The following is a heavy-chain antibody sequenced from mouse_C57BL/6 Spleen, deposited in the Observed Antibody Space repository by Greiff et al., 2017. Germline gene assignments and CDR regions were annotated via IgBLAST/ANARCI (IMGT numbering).Heavy chain of an antibody. CDR2: IRSKSNNYAT. Sequence: EVQGVESGGGLVQPKGSLKLSCAASGFSFNTYAMNWVRQAPGKGLEWVARIRSKSNNYATYYADSVKDRFTISRDDSESMLYLQMNTLKTEDTAMYYCVRHGSSYPFAYWGQGTLVTVSA. V-gene: IGHV10-1*01. CDR1: GFSFNTYA. J-gene: IGHJ3*01. D-gene: IGHD3-2*02. CDR3: VRHGSSYPFAY.